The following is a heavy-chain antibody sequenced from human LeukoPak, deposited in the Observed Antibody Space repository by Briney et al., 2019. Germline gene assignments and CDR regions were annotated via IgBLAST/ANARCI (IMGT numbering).Heavy chain of an antibody. Sequence: SETLSLTCTVSGGSISSYYWSWIRQPPGKGLEWIGNIYHSGSTYFNPALKSRVTISVDTSKNQFSLKLNSVTAADTAVYYCARQGGGLVIDYWDQGTLVTVSS. D-gene: IGHD3/OR15-3a*01. CDR3: ARQGGGLVIDY. J-gene: IGHJ4*02. V-gene: IGHV4-59*08. CDR1: GGSISSYY. CDR2: IYHSGST.